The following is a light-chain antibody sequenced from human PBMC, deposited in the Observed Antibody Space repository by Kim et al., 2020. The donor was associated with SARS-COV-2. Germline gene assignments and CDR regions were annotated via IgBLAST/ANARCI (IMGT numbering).Light chain of an antibody. V-gene: IGLV3-1*01. J-gene: IGLJ3*02. Sequence: SYELTQPPSVSVSPGQTASITCSGHKLGDKYACWYQQKPGQSPVLVIYQDSKRPSGIPERFSGSNSGNTATLTISGTQAMDEADYYCQAWDSSNWVFGGGTQLTVL. CDR3: QAWDSSNWV. CDR1: KLGDKY. CDR2: QDS.